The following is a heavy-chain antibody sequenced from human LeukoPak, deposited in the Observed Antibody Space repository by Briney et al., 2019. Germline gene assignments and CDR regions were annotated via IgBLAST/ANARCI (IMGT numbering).Heavy chain of an antibody. CDR1: GYTFTSYY. D-gene: IGHD3-22*01. Sequence: ASVKVSCKASGYTFTSYYMHWVRQAPGQGLEWMGITNPSGGSTSYAQKFQGRVTMTRDTSTSTVYMELSSLRSEDTAVYYCAREGSEDSSGYFFDYWGQGTLVTVSS. CDR2: TNPSGGST. CDR3: AREGSEDSSGYFFDY. V-gene: IGHV1-46*01. J-gene: IGHJ4*02.